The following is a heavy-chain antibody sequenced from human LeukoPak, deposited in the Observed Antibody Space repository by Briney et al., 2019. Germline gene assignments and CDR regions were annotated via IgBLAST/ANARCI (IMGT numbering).Heavy chain of an antibody. Sequence: ASVTVSCKASGYTFTSYGISWVRQAPGQGLKWLGWISAYNGNTNYAPKLQGRVTMTTAPSTSTAYMELRSPRSDDTAVYYCARGKDSLPDAFDIWGQGTMVTVSS. CDR2: ISAYNGNT. V-gene: IGHV1-18*01. D-gene: IGHD2-15*01. CDR3: ARGKDSLPDAFDI. J-gene: IGHJ3*02. CDR1: GYTFTSYG.